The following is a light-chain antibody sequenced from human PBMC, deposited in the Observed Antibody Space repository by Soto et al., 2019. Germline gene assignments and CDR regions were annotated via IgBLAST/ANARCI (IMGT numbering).Light chain of an antibody. CDR2: GAS. J-gene: IGKJ4*01. Sequence: DIQMTQSPSSLYASIGDRITITCRASQSIITYLNWYQQKPGKAPSLLIYGASTLQSGVQSRFSGSGSATELTLTIISLPPADFATYYCQPNFITPPLSFGGATKVEIK. V-gene: IGKV1-39*01. CDR3: QPNFITPPLS. CDR1: QSIITY.